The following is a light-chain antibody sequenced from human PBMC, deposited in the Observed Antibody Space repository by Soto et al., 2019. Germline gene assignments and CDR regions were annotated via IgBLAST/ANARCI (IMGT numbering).Light chain of an antibody. CDR3: ASWDDSLNGVV. J-gene: IGLJ2*01. CDR1: SSNIGVHT. Sequence: QSVVTQPPSASGTPGQGVTISCSGSSSNIGVHTVNWYQQLPGTAPKLLIYSNNLRPSGGPDRFSGSKSGTSASLAISGLQSEDEADYHCASWDDSLNGVVFGGGTKLTVL. V-gene: IGLV1-44*01. CDR2: SNN.